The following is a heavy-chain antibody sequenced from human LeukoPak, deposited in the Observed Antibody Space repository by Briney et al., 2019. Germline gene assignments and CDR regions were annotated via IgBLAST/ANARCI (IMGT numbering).Heavy chain of an antibody. V-gene: IGHV3-11*04. D-gene: IGHD3-10*01. CDR3: ARDPPGTGFDY. CDR2: ISSSGSTI. Sequence: GGSLRLSCAASGFTFSNAWMSWVRQAPGKGLEWVSYISSSGSTIYYADSVKGRFTISRDNAKNSLYLQMNSLRAEDTAVYYCARDPPGTGFDYWGQGTLVTVSS. CDR1: GFTFSNAW. J-gene: IGHJ4*02.